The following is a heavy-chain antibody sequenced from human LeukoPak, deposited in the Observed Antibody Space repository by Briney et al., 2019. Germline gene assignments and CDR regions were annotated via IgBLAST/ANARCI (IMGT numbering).Heavy chain of an antibody. D-gene: IGHD3-3*01. CDR3: ARDGRFLEWLPNYFDY. J-gene: IGHJ4*02. Sequence: GGSLRLSCAASGFTFSSYSMNWVRQAPGKGLEWVSSISSSSSYVYYADSVKGRFTISRDNAKNSLYLQMNSLRAEDTAVYYCARDGRFLEWLPNYFDYWGQGTLVTVSS. CDR2: ISSSSSYV. V-gene: IGHV3-21*01. CDR1: GFTFSSYS.